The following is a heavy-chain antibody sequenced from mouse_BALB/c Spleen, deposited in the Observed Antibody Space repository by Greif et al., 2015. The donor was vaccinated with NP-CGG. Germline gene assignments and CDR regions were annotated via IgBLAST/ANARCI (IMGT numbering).Heavy chain of an antibody. CDR3: TRWGWDAMDY. CDR1: GYTFTSYY. V-gene: IGHV1S81*02. CDR2: INPSNGGT. J-gene: IGHJ4*01. Sequence: QVQLQQSGAELVKPGASVKLSCKASGYTFTSYYMYWVKQRPGQGLEWIGGINPSNGGTNFNEKFKSKATLTVDKSSSTAYMQLSSLTSEDSAVYYCTRWGWDAMDYWGRGTSVTVSS. D-gene: IGHD4-1*01.